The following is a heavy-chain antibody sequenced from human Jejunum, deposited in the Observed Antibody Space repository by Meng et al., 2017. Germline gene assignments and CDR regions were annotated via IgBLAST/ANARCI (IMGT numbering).Heavy chain of an antibody. CDR3: TRGGPEGNYFDY. J-gene: IGHJ4*02. Sequence: GESLKISCATSEINFINAWMTWVRQVPGKGLEWVGRIKSKRDGETTDYAAPVKGRFTISRDDSKDTLYLQMNSLKSEDTAMYYCTRGGPEGNYFDYWGQGALVTVSS. CDR2: IKSKRDGETT. CDR1: EINFINAW. V-gene: IGHV3-15*01.